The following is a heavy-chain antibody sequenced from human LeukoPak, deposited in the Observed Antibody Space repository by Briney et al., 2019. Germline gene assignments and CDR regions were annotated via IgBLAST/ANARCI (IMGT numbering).Heavy chain of an antibody. CDR3: ARHPDIAVVRDGFDA. J-gene: IGHJ5*02. Sequence: SETLSLTCTVSGGSISSYYWCWIRHRPRTGLEWVGDIFNNGVTNYNPYLKTRVTLSVATSKNQFSLRLSSVTAADTAVYYCARHPDIAVVRDGFDAWGQGTLVTVSS. V-gene: IGHV4-59*08. CDR1: GGSISSYY. D-gene: IGHD2-2*01. CDR2: IFNNGVT.